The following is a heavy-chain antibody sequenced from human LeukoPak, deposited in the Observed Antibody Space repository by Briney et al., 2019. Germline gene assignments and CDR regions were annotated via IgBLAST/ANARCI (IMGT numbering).Heavy chain of an antibody. CDR1: GFTFSSYN. J-gene: IGHJ4*02. CDR2: ISGSGGST. CDR3: AKDLEWFGEPRTQDRFDY. V-gene: IGHV3-23*01. Sequence: SGGSLRLSCGASGFTFSSYNMNWVRQAPGKGLEWVSAISGSGGSTYYADSVKGRFTIPRDNSKNTLYLQMNSLRAEDTAVYYCAKDLEWFGEPRTQDRFDYWGQGTLVTVSS. D-gene: IGHD3-10*01.